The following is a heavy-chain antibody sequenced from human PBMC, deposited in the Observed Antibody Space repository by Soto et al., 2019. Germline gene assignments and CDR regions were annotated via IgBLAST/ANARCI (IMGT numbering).Heavy chain of an antibody. D-gene: IGHD2-15*01. CDR2: INPSGGST. Sequence: QVQLVQSGAAVKKPGASVKVSCKASGCTFTSYYMHWVRQAPGQGLEWMGIINPSGGSTSYAQKFQGRVTMTRDTSTSTVYMELSSLRSEDTAVYYCARDLWYCSRGSCYWTHYYYYGMDVWGQGTTVTVSS. V-gene: IGHV1-46*01. CDR3: ARDLWYCSRGSCYWTHYYYYGMDV. CDR1: GCTFTSYY. J-gene: IGHJ6*02.